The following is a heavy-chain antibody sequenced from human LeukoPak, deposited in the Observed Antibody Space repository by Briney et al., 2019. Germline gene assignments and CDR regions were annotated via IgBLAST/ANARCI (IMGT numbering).Heavy chain of an antibody. Sequence: GGSLRLSCAASGFTVSSNYMSWVRQAPGKGQEWVSVIYSGGSTYYADSVKGRFTISRDNSKNTLYLQMNSLRAEETAVYYCARDLDNGDSSGYVNYWGQGALVTVSS. CDR1: GFTVSSNY. CDR2: IYSGGST. D-gene: IGHD3-22*01. V-gene: IGHV3-66*01. J-gene: IGHJ4*02. CDR3: ARDLDNGDSSGYVNY.